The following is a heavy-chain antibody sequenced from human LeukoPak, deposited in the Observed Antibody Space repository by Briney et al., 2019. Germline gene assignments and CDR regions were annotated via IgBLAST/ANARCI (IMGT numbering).Heavy chain of an antibody. D-gene: IGHD3-3*01. CDR1: GCTFSSYT. CDR2: IIPILGIA. CDR3: ARDTTYYDFWRRAWFDP. Sequence: ASVKVSCKASGCTFSSYTISWVRQAPGQGLEWMGRIIPILGIANYAQKFQGRVTITADKSTSTAYMELSSLRSEDTAVYYCARDTTYYDFWRRAWFDPWGQGTLVTVSS. J-gene: IGHJ5*02. V-gene: IGHV1-69*04.